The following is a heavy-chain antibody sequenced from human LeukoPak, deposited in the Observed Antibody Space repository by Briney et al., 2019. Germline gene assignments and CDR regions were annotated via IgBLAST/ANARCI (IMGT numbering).Heavy chain of an antibody. CDR3: ARCGGDCYTSTQGFDY. J-gene: IGHJ4*02. CDR2: ISYDGDHI. V-gene: IGHV3-30*03. Sequence: GGSLRLSCAASGFTFSSYGMHWVRQAPGKGLEWVAVISYDGDHIFYADSVKGRFTISRDNSKNTLYLQMNSLTTEDTAVYYCARCGGDCYTSTQGFDYWGQGTLVTVSS. D-gene: IGHD2-21*02. CDR1: GFTFSSYG.